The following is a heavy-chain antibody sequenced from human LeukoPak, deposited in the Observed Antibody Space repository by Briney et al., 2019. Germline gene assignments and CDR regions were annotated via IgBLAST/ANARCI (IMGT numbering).Heavy chain of an antibody. J-gene: IGHJ4*02. CDR1: GFTFSSYE. Sequence: PGGSLRLSCAASGFTFSSYEMTWVRQAPGKGLEWVSYISSSGSSTDYADSVKGRFTISRDNAKNSLYLQLNSLRADDSAVYYCARDHDAYGPHDYWGQGTLVTVSS. CDR3: ARDHDAYGPHDY. V-gene: IGHV3-48*03. D-gene: IGHD3-10*01. CDR2: ISSSGSST.